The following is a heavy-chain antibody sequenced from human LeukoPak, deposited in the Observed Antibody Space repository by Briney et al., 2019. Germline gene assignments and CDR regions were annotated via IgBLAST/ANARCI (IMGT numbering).Heavy chain of an antibody. CDR3: GREQKWFGGGKFDY. CDR2: ISSSASTI. Sequence: GGSLRLSCAASGFTFSTYEMNWVRQAPGKGPEWVSYISSSASTIHYADSVKGRFTISRDNAKNSLYLQMNSLRGEDTAVYYCGREQKWFGGGKFDYWGQGILVTVSS. J-gene: IGHJ4*02. D-gene: IGHD3-10*01. CDR1: GFTFSTYE. V-gene: IGHV3-48*03.